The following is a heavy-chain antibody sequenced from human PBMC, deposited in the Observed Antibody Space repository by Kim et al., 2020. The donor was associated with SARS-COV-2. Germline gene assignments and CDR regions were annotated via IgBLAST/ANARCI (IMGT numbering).Heavy chain of an antibody. CDR3: AKYFYGSGTYYSLDY. Sequence: GGSLRLSCAVSGFTLSSYAMSWVRQAPGKGLEWVSSISGTYSSTYYADSVKGRFTISSDKSKNTLFLQMNSLRVEDTAIYYCAKYFYGSGTYYSLDYWGQGTLVTVSS. J-gene: IGHJ4*02. D-gene: IGHD3-10*01. CDR2: ISGTYSST. CDR1: GFTLSSYA. V-gene: IGHV3-23*01.